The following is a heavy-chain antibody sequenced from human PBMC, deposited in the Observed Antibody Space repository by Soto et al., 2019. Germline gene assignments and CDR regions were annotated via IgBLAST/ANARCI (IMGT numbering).Heavy chain of an antibody. D-gene: IGHD1-26*01. CDR3: AKDNGYSGRYKY. CDR2: FDPEDGET. V-gene: IGHV1-24*01. CDR1: GYTLTELS. Sequence: ASVNVSCKVSGYTLTELSMHWVRQAPGKGLEWMGGFDPEDGETIYAQKFQGRVTMTEDTSTDTAYMELSSLRSEDTAVYYCAKDNGYSGRYKYWGQGTLVTVSS. J-gene: IGHJ4*02.